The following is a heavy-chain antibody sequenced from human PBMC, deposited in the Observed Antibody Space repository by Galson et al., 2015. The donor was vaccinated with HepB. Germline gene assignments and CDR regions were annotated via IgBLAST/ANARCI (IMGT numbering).Heavy chain of an antibody. CDR1: GFTFSSYA. Sequence: LRLSCAASGFTFSSYAMHWVRQAPGKGLEWVAVISYDGSNKYYADSVKGRFTISRDNSKNTLYLQMNSLRAEDTAVYYCARDGVSSSREGYYYYYMDVWGKGTTVTVSS. V-gene: IGHV3-30-3*01. D-gene: IGHD6-6*01. CDR2: ISYDGSNK. J-gene: IGHJ6*03. CDR3: ARDGVSSSREGYYYYYMDV.